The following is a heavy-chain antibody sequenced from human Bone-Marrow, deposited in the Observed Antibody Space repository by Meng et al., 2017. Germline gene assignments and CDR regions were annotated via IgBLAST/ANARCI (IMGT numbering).Heavy chain of an antibody. Sequence: GESLKISCAASGFIFHNYAMRWVRQAPGKGLEWVSIIRGTDGTTYYADSVKGRFTISRDNSKNTLYLQMNSLRAEDTAVYYCAKDPYPYSSSSYFDYWGQGTQVTVSS. CDR2: IRGTDGTT. V-gene: IGHV3-23*01. CDR3: AKDPYPYSSSSYFDY. J-gene: IGHJ4*01. CDR1: GFIFHNYA. D-gene: IGHD6-6*01.